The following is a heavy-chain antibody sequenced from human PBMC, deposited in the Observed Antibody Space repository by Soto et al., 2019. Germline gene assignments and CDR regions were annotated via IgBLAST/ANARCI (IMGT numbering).Heavy chain of an antibody. Sequence: PSQTLSLTCAISGDSVSSNSAAWNWIRQSPSRGLEWLGRTYYRSKWYNDYAVSVKSRITINPDTSKNQFSLQLNSVTPEDTAVYYSARGFISSGWYSYYYGMDVWGQGTTVTVSS. D-gene: IGHD6-19*01. J-gene: IGHJ6*02. CDR3: ARGFISSGWYSYYYGMDV. V-gene: IGHV6-1*01. CDR2: TYYRSKWYN. CDR1: GDSVSSNSAA.